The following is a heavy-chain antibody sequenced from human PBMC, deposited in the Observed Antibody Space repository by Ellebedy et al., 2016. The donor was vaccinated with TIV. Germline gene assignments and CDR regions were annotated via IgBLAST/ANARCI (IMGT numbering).Heavy chain of an antibody. CDR3: ARGGTYYPSHFDS. D-gene: IGHD1-26*01. V-gene: IGHV1-69*13. CDR2: ISPMFGTT. J-gene: IGHJ4*02. Sequence: SVKVSCKASGVTFSSYGISWVRQAPGQGLEWMGGISPMFGTTNYAQKFQGRVTITADESTSTAYMELNNLRSEDTAVYYCARGGTYYPSHFDSWGQGTLATVTS. CDR1: GVTFSSYG.